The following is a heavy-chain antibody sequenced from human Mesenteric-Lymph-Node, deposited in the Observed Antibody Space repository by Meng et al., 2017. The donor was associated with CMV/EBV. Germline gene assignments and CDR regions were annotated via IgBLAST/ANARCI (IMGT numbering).Heavy chain of an antibody. V-gene: IGHV1-18*01. Sequence: ASVKVSCKASGYTFTSYDINWVRQAAGHGLEWMGWIRPYNGDSNSAQRFQGRVTMTIDTSTNTAYMELRSLTSDDTAVYYCARGVMGAEDPFGYWGQGTLVTVSS. D-gene: IGHD1-26*01. CDR1: GYTFTSYD. CDR3: ARGVMGAEDPFGY. CDR2: IRPYNGDS. J-gene: IGHJ4*02.